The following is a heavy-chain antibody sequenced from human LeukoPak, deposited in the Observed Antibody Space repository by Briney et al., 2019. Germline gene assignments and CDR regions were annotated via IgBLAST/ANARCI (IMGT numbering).Heavy chain of an antibody. V-gene: IGHV1-69*01. CDR2: IISIFGTA. D-gene: IGHD6-13*01. CDR3: ARDLGRSSRNI. Sequence: SVKVSCKASGGTFSSYAISWVRQAPGQGVEWMGGIISIFGTANYAQKFQGRVTSTADESTSTTYMELSSLRTEDTAVYYCARDLGRSSRNIWGQGTLVTVSS. CDR1: GGTFSSYA. J-gene: IGHJ4*02.